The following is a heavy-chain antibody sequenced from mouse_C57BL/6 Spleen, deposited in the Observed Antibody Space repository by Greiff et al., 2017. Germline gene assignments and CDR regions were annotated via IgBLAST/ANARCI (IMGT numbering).Heavy chain of an antibody. Sequence: QVQLQQPGAELVKPGASVKLSCKASVYTFTSYWMHWVKQRPGQGLEWIGMIHPNSGSTNYNEKFKSKATLTVDKSSSTADMQLSSLTSEDSAVYYCARDYDYSWFAYWGQGTLVTVSA. J-gene: IGHJ3*01. CDR2: IHPNSGST. CDR1: VYTFTSYW. CDR3: ARDYDYSWFAY. D-gene: IGHD2-4*01. V-gene: IGHV1-64*01.